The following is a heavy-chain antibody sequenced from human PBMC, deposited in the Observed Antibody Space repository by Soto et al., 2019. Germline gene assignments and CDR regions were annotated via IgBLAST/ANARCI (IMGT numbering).Heavy chain of an antibody. CDR1: GYSISSGYY. V-gene: IGHV4-38-2*01. Sequence: PSETLSLTCAVSGYSISSGYYWGWLRQPPGKGLEWIGSIYHGVSTYYNPSLNSRVTLSIDMTNNHVSLILNSVTAADTAVYYCVRVGPWAPYYYDSSPYPFEKWLDPWGPGPMLTV. CDR2: IYHGVST. J-gene: IGHJ5*02. CDR3: VRVGPWAPYYYDSSPYPFEKWLDP. D-gene: IGHD3-22*01.